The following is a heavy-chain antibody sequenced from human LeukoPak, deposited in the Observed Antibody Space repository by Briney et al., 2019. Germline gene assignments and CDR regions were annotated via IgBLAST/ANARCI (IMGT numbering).Heavy chain of an antibody. CDR3: ARDGYSAEYFQH. CDR2: ISYDGSNK. D-gene: IGHD5-24*01. Sequence: GGSLRLSCAASGFTFSSYGMHWVRQAPGKGLEWVAVISYDGSNKYYADSVKGRFTISRDNSKNTLYLQMNSLRAEDTAVYYCARDGYSAEYFQHWGQGTLVTVSS. V-gene: IGHV3-30*03. J-gene: IGHJ1*01. CDR1: GFTFSSYG.